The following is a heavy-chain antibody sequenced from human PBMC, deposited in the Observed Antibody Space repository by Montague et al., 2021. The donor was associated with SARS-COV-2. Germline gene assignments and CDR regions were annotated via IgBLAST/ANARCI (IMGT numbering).Heavy chain of an antibody. CDR3: AKGPHYDFWSGYCLDY. CDR1: GFTFSNYA. J-gene: IGHJ4*02. V-gene: IGHV3-23*01. D-gene: IGHD3-3*01. CDR2: ISGSGGST. Sequence: SLRLSCAASGFTFSNYAMSWVRQAPGKGLEWVSAISGSGGSTYYVDSVKGRFTISRDNSKNTLYLQMNSLRAEDTAVYYCAKGPHYDFWSGYCLDYWGQGTLVTGSS.